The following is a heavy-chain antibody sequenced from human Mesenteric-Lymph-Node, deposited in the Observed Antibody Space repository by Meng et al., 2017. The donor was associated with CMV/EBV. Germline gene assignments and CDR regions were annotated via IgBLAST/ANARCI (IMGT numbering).Heavy chain of an antibody. J-gene: IGHJ4*02. V-gene: IGHV1-69*10. CDR1: GYTFINFD. CDR2: VIPIVNIA. D-gene: IGHD2-21*02. CDR3: ARDLSGSLVTAIDFDY. Sequence: SVKVSCKASGYTFINFDIHWVRQATGQGLEWMGAVIPIVNIANYAQKWQGRVTITADKSTSTVYIELSSLTSEDTAMYYCARDLSGSLVTAIDFDYWGQGTQVTVSS.